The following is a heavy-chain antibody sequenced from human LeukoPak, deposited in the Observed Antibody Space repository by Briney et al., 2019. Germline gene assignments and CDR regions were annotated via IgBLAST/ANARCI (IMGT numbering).Heavy chain of an antibody. CDR1: GFTFSSYD. CDR2: ISYDGSNK. CDR3: AKDDAAVAGPDY. Sequence: PGGSLTLSCAASGFTFSSYDMHWVRQAPGKGLEWVAVISYDGSNKYYADSVKGRFTISRDNSKNTLYLQMNSLRAEDTAVYYCAKDDAAVAGPDYWGQGTLVTVSS. D-gene: IGHD6-19*01. J-gene: IGHJ4*02. V-gene: IGHV3-30-3*01.